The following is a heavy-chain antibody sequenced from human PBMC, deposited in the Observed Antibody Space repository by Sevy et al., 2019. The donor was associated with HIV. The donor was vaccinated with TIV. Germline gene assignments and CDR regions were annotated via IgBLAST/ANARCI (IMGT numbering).Heavy chain of an antibody. CDR3: ARLGSYNYGMDV. Sequence: GGSLRLSCAASGFTVSSNYMSWVRQAPGKGLEWVSVIYSGGSTYYADSVKGRFTISIDNSKNTLYLQMNSLRAEDTAVYYCARLGSYNYGMDVWGQGTTVTVSS. J-gene: IGHJ6*02. V-gene: IGHV3-53*01. CDR1: GFTVSSNY. CDR2: IYSGGST.